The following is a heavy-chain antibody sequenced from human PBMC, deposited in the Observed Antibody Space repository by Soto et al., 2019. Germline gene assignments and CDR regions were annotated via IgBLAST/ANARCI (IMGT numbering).Heavy chain of an antibody. CDR2: INPNSGGT. CDR1: GYTFTGYY. CDR3: AKTGYSSTAHAAFDI. Sequence: ASVKVSCKASGYTFTGYYMHWVRQAPGQGLEWMGWINPNSGGTNYAQKFQGWVTMTRDTSISTAYMELSRLRSDDTAVYYCAKTGYSSTAHAAFDIWGQGTMVTV. D-gene: IGHD6-13*01. V-gene: IGHV1-2*04. J-gene: IGHJ3*02.